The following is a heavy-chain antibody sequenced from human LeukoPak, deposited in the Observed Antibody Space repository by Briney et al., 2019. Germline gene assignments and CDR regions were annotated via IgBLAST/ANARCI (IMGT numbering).Heavy chain of an antibody. V-gene: IGHV3-23*01. CDR2: ISASGVMT. CDR1: GFTFTNYA. D-gene: IGHD1-26*01. Sequence: VGSLRLSCAASGFTFTNYAMAWVRQAPGKGLEWVSSISASGVMTYYADSVKGRFTVSRDNSKNSLYLQMSSLTAADTAVYYCAKDRSIGTYYTFDHWGQGTLVTVSS. CDR3: AKDRSIGTYYTFDH. J-gene: IGHJ4*02.